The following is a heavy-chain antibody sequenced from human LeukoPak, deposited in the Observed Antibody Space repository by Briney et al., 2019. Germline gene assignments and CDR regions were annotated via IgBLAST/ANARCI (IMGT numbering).Heavy chain of an antibody. D-gene: IGHD3-10*01. CDR3: ARGRLHYGSGSPMYY. Sequence: PSETLSLTCAVYGRSFSGYYWSWIRQPPGKGLEWIGEINHSGSTNYNPSLRSRVTISVDTSKNQLSLKLSSVTAADTAVYYCARGRLHYGSGSPMYYWGQGTLVTVSS. CDR2: INHSGST. CDR1: GRSFSGYY. V-gene: IGHV4-34*01. J-gene: IGHJ4*02.